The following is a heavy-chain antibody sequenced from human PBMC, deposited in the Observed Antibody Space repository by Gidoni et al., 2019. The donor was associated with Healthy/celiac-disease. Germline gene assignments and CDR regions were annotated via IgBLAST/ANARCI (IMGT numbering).Heavy chain of an antibody. D-gene: IGHD2-15*01. CDR3: ARERCSGGSCYGGIDY. CDR1: GYTFTTYS. V-gene: IGHV1-18*01. Sequence: QVQLVQSGAAVKKPGASVKVSCKASGYTFTTYSIRWVRQAPGQGLEWMGWISGYNGNTNYAQKLQGRVTLTTDTSTSTAYMELGSLRSDDTAVYYCARERCSGGSCYGGIDYWGQGTLVTVSS. CDR2: ISGYNGNT. J-gene: IGHJ4*02.